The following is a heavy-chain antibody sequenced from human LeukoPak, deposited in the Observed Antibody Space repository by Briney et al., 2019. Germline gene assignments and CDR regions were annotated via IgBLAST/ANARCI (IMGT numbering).Heavy chain of an antibody. CDR2: IWYDGSNK. CDR3: ARDNSTWNDY. J-gene: IGHJ4*02. CDR1: GFTFSSYW. Sequence: GGSLRLSCAGSGFTFSSYWMSWVRQAPGKGLEWVAVIWYDGSNKYYADSVKGRFTISRDSSKNALYLQMNSLGADDTAVYYCARDNSTWNDYWGQGTLVTVSS. D-gene: IGHD1-1*01. V-gene: IGHV3-33*08.